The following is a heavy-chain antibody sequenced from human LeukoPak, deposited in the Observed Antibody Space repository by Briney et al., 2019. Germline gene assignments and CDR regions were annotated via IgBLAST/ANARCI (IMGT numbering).Heavy chain of an antibody. CDR1: GFTSDDYA. J-gene: IGHJ3*02. Sequence: GGSLRLSCAASGFTSDDYAMHWVRQAPGKGLEWVSGISWNSGSIGYADSVKGRFTISRDNAKNSLYLQMNSLRAEDTAVYYCARDDTHYGSSGSFYDAFDIWGQGTMVTVSS. D-gene: IGHD3-22*01. V-gene: IGHV3-9*02. CDR2: ISWNSGSI. CDR3: ARDDTHYGSSGSFYDAFDI.